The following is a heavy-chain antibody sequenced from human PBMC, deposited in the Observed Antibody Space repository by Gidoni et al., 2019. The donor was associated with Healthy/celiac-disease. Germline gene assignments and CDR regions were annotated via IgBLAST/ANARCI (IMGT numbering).Heavy chain of an antibody. V-gene: IGHV4-31*03. J-gene: IGHJ3*02. D-gene: IGHD3-9*01. Sequence: QVQLQESGPGLVKPSQTLSLPCTVPGASISSGGYYWSWIRQHPGKGLEWIGYIYYSGSTYYNPSLKSRVTISVDTSKNQFSLKLSSVTAADTAVYYCARGRYFDWLLYPDAFDIWGQGTMVTVSS. CDR2: IYYSGST. CDR3: ARGRYFDWLLYPDAFDI. CDR1: GASISSGGYY.